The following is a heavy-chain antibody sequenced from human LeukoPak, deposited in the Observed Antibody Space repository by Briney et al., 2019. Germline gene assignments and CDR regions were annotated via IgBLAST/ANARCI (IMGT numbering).Heavy chain of an antibody. Sequence: GGSLRLSCAASGFTFSSYSMNWVRQAPGKGLEWVSAISGSGGSTYYADSVKGRFTISRDNSRNTLYLQMNSLRAEDTAVYYCAKVMWFGELFSSFDYWGQGTLVTVSS. V-gene: IGHV3-23*01. CDR3: AKVMWFGELFSSFDY. J-gene: IGHJ4*02. D-gene: IGHD3-10*01. CDR1: GFTFSSYS. CDR2: ISGSGGST.